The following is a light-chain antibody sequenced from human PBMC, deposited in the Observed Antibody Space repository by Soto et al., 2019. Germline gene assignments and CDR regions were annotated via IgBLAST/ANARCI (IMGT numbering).Light chain of an antibody. J-gene: IGLJ2*01. V-gene: IGLV1-40*01. CDR3: QSYDSSLSGVV. CDR1: SSNIGAGYD. Sequence: QSVLTQPPSVSGAPGQRVTISCTGSSSNIGAGYDVHWYQQLPGTAPKLLIYGNSNRPSGVPDRFSGSKSGTSASLAITGLQADDEADYYCQSYDSSLSGVVFGGGTKPTVL. CDR2: GNS.